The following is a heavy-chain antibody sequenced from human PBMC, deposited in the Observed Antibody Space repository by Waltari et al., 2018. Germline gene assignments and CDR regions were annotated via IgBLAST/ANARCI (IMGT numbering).Heavy chain of an antibody. D-gene: IGHD3-22*01. CDR1: GFTFSSYA. CDR2: ISGSGGST. V-gene: IGHV3-23*04. Sequence: EVQLVESGGGLVQPGGYLRLSCAASGFTFSSYAMSWVRQAPGKGLEWVSAISGSGGSTYYADSVKGRFTISRDNSKNTLYLKMNSLRAEDTAVYYCAKDPYYDSSVIWFDPWGQGTLVTVSS. J-gene: IGHJ5*02. CDR3: AKDPYYDSSVIWFDP.